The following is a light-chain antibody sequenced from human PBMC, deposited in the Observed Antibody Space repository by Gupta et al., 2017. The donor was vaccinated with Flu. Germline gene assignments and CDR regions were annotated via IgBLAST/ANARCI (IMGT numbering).Light chain of an antibody. CDR3: AAWDNSLNGLWV. CDR1: SPNIGSNS. Sequence: VTISCSGSSPNIGSNSVSWYQQVPGTAPRLLIYTNNQRPSGVPDRFSGSKSGTSASLAISGLQSEDEADYFGAAWDNSLNGLWVFGGGTKLTVL. CDR2: TNN. V-gene: IGLV1-44*01. J-gene: IGLJ3*02.